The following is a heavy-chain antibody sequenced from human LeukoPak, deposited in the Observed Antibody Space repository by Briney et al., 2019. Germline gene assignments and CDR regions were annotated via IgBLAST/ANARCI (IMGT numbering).Heavy chain of an antibody. CDR1: GGSISSGSYY. D-gene: IGHD6-13*01. V-gene: IGHV4-39*02. CDR3: AIETAKYTSSLDWFDP. CDR2: IYYSGST. J-gene: IGHJ5*02. Sequence: SETLSLTCTVSGGSISSGSYYWGWIRQPPGKGLEWIGSIYYSGSTYYNPSLKSRVSISVDTSKNQFSLTVSSVTAADTAVYYCAIETAKYTSSLDWFDPWGQGTLVTVSS.